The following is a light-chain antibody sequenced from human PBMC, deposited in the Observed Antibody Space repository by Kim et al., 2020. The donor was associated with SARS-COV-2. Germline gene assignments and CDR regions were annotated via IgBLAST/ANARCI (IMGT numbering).Light chain of an antibody. CDR3: QQYNNWPYT. V-gene: IGKV3-15*01. CDR1: QSVSSN. CDR2: GAS. Sequence: VSPAERATLSCRASQSVSSNLARYQQKPGQAPRLLIYGASTRATGIPSRFSCSGSGTEFTLTISSLQSEDFAVYSCQQYNNWPYTFGQGTKLEI. J-gene: IGKJ2*01.